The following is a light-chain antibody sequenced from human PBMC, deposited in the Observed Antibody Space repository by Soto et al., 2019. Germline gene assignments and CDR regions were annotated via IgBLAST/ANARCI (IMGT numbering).Light chain of an antibody. J-gene: IGKJ1*01. CDR1: QSISRY. Sequence: DIQMTQSPSSLSASVGDRVTITCRANQSISRYLNWYQQRPGRPPSLLIFAASSLQSGVPSRFTGSGSGTEFTLTISGLQPDDLATYYCQQSYSSLWTFGPGTKVDIK. V-gene: IGKV1-39*01. CDR2: AAS. CDR3: QQSYSSLWT.